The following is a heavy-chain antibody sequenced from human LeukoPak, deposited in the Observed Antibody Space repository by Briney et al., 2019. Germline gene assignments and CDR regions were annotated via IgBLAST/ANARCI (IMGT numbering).Heavy chain of an antibody. CDR2: ISSSRSYI. D-gene: IGHD2-2*01. J-gene: IGHJ4*02. CDR1: GFTFSSYS. V-gene: IGHV3-21*01. CDR3: ARDYCSSTSCYIDY. Sequence: MAGGSLRLSCAASGFTFSSYSMKWVRQAPGKGLEWVSSISSSRSYIYYADSVKGRFTISRDNAKNSLYLQMNSLRAEDTAVYYCARDYCSSTSCYIDYWGQGTLVTVSS.